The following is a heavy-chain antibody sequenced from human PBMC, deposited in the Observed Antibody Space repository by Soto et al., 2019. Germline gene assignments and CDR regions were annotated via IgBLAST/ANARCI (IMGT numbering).Heavy chain of an antibody. CDR2: IKSKTDGGTT. V-gene: IGHV3-15*01. CDR1: GFTFSNAW. J-gene: IGHJ4*02. D-gene: IGHD3-3*01. Sequence: GGSLRLSCAASGFTFSNAWMSWVRQAPGKGLEWVGRIKSKTDGGTTDYAAPVKGRFTISRDDSKNTLYLQMNSLKTEDTAVYYCTTFVYDFWSGYYFDYWGQGTLVNVSS. CDR3: TTFVYDFWSGYYFDY.